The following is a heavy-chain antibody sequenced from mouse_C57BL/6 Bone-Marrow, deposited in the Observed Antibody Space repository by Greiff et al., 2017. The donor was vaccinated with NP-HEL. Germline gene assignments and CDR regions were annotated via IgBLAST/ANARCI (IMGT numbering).Heavy chain of an antibody. CDR2: INPSTGGT. D-gene: IGHD1-1*01. Sequence: EVQVVESGPELVKPGASVKISCKASGYSFTGYYMNWVKQSPEKSLEWIGEINPSTGGTTYNQKFKAKATLTVDKSSSTAYMQLKSLTSEDSAVYYCARGVGFAYWGQGTLVTVSA. CDR1: GYSFTGYY. J-gene: IGHJ3*01. V-gene: IGHV1-42*01. CDR3: ARGVGFAY.